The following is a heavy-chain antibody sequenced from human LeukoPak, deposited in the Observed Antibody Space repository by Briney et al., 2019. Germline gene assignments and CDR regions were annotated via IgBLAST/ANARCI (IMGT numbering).Heavy chain of an antibody. D-gene: IGHD5-24*01. CDR2: IYHSGST. CDR3: ARDSRRDGYNLDY. CDR1: GYSISSGYY. V-gene: IGHV4-38-2*02. Sequence: SETLSLTCTVSGYSISSGYYWGWIRQPPGKGLEWIGSIYHSGSTYYNPSLKSRVTISVDTSKNQFSLKLSSVTAADTAVYYCARDSRRDGYNLDYWGRGTLVTVSS. J-gene: IGHJ4*02.